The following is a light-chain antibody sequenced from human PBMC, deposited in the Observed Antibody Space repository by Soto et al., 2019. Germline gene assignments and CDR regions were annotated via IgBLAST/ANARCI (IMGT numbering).Light chain of an antibody. V-gene: IGLV7-43*01. CDR1: TGAVTSGHH. J-gene: IGLJ3*02. CDR3: LFYYGGAQPHWV. Sequence: QTVVTQESSLTVSPGGTVTLTCASSTGAVTSGHHPNWLQQKPGQAPRTLIYSTNNKQDWTPARFSGSLLEGKAALTVSGVQPEDEAEDYCLFYYGGAQPHWVFGGGTKVTVL. CDR2: STN.